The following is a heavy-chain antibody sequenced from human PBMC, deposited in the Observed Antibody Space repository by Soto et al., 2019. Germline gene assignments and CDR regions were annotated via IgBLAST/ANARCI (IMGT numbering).Heavy chain of an antibody. CDR3: ARGRPWIQLWFYYYYGMDV. J-gene: IGHJ6*02. V-gene: IGHV4-34*01. CDR1: GGSFSGYY. D-gene: IGHD5-18*01. CDR2: INHSGST. Sequence: PSETLSLTCAVYGGSFSGYYWSWIRQPPGKGLEKIGEINHSGSTNYNPSLKSRVTISVDTSKNQFSLKLSSVTAADTAVYYCARGRPWIQLWFYYYYGMDVWGQGTTVTVSS.